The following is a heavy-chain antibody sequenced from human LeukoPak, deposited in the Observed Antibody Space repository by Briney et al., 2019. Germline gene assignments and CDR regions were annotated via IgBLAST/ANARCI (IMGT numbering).Heavy chain of an antibody. CDR2: IYYSGST. V-gene: IGHV4-30-4*07. CDR1: GGSISSGGYS. Sequence: AQTLSLTCAVSGGSISSGGYSWSWIRQPPGKGLEWIGYIYYSGSTYYNPSLKSRVTISVDTSKNQFSLKLSSVTAADTAVYYCARVHHYDILTGYYRDYYYYMDVWGKGTTVTVSS. D-gene: IGHD3-9*01. J-gene: IGHJ6*03. CDR3: ARVHHYDILTGYYRDYYYYMDV.